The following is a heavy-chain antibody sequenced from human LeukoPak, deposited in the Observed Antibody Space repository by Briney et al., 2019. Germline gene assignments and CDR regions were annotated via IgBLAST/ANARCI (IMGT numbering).Heavy chain of an antibody. D-gene: IGHD3-10*01. J-gene: IGHJ5*02. CDR2: IFDNRNT. CDR3: ARDYYGSGKGWFDP. Sequence: SETLSLTCTVSGDSISSYYWSWVRQPPGKGLEWIGYIFDNRNTKYNPSLKSRVSLSLDTSKNEFSLNLSSVTAADTAVYYCARDYYGSGKGWFDPWGQGTLVTVSS. CDR1: GDSISSYY. V-gene: IGHV4-59*01.